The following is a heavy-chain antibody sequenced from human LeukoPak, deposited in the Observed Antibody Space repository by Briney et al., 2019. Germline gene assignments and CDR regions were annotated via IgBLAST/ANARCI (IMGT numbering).Heavy chain of an antibody. CDR2: IYTSGST. J-gene: IGHJ6*03. CDR1: GGSISSYY. CDR3: ARDLNDYYYYYMDV. Sequence: SETLSLTCTVSGGSISSYYWSWIRQPAGEGLEWIGRIYTSGSTNYNPSLKSRVTMSVDTSKNQFSLKPSSVTAADTAVYYCARDLNDYYYYYMDVWGKGTTVTVSS. D-gene: IGHD1-1*01. V-gene: IGHV4-4*07.